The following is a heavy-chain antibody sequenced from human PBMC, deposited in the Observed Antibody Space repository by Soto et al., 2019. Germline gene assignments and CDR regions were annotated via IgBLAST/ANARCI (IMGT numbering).Heavy chain of an antibody. CDR1: GCSISSGGYY. CDR2: IYYSGST. Sequence: SETLSLTCTFSGCSISSGGYYLSWIRQHPGKGLEWIGYIYYSGSTYYNPSLKSRVTISVDTSKNQFSLKLSSVTAADTAVYYCARRPGRLATFDYWGQGTLVTVSS. J-gene: IGHJ4*02. V-gene: IGHV4-31*03. CDR3: ARRPGRLATFDY. D-gene: IGHD3-16*01.